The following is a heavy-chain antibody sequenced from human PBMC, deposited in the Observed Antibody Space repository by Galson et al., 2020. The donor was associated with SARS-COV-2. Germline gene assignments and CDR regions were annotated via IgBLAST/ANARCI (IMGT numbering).Heavy chain of an antibody. J-gene: IGHJ4*02. Sequence: SETLSLTGTVSGGSISSHYWGWSRQPPGKGLERLGYIYYSGGTNYNPSPKSRVTISVDTSKNQFSLKLSSVTAADTAVYSCARYLFDYWGQGTLVTVSS. V-gene: IGHV4-59*11. CDR2: IYYSGGT. D-gene: IGHD3-9*01. CDR3: ARYLFDY. CDR1: GGSISSHY.